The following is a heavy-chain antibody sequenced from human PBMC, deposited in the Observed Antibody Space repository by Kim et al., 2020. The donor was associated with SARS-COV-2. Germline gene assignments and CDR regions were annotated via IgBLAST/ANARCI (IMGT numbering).Heavy chain of an antibody. Sequence: TANYAQKFQGRVTITADESTSTAYMELSSLRSEDTAVYYCARAHKWELLHWGQGTLVTVSS. D-gene: IGHD1-26*01. J-gene: IGHJ4*02. V-gene: IGHV1-69*01. CDR2: TA. CDR3: ARAHKWELLH.